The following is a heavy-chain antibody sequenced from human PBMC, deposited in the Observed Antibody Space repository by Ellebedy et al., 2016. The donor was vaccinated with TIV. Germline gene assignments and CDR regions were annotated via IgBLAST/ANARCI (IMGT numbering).Heavy chain of an antibody. CDR2: ISGSGVTT. Sequence: GGSLRLSCAASGFILSRYAMSWVRQAPGKGLEWVSAISGSGVTTHFADSVKGRFTMSRDSSRSTLFLQMNSLRAEDTAVYFCARNQQPFFGPGTYWSEFWGLGVLVTVAS. CDR3: ARNQQPFFGPGTYWSEF. V-gene: IGHV3-23*01. D-gene: IGHD3-10*01. J-gene: IGHJ4*02. CDR1: GFILSRYA.